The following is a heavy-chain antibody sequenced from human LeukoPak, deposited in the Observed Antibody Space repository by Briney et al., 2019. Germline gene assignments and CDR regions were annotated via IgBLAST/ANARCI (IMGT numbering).Heavy chain of an antibody. CDR1: DYDFTSVG. Sequence: ASVKVSCKASDYDFTSVGITWVRQAPGQGLEWMGWINPNSGGTNYAQKFQGRVTMTRDTSISTAYMELSRLRSDDTAVYYCARDRGSYFSDAFDIWGQGTMVTVSS. J-gene: IGHJ3*02. D-gene: IGHD1-26*01. CDR2: INPNSGGT. V-gene: IGHV1-2*02. CDR3: ARDRGSYFSDAFDI.